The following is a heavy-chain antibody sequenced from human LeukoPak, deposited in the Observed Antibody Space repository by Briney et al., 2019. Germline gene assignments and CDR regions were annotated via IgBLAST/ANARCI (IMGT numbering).Heavy chain of an antibody. Sequence: SETLSLTCAVYGGSFSGHYWRWIRQPPGQGLEWLAEINHGGSTSYSPSLKSRASISADKSKNQFSLRLTSVTAADTAVYYCASLVHYDFWSGYFRPSDAIDVWGQGTAVTVSS. J-gene: IGHJ3*01. CDR1: GGSFSGHY. CDR2: INHGGST. CDR3: ASLVHYDFWSGYFRPSDAIDV. V-gene: IGHV4-34*01. D-gene: IGHD3-3*01.